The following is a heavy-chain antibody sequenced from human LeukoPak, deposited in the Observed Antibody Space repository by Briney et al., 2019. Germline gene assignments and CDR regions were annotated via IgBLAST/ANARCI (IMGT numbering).Heavy chain of an antibody. CDR3: AKVTYSSTWFDYYYYGMDV. CDR2: IHGGGVGA. CDR1: GFSFRSYG. Sequence: GGSLRLSCAASGFSFRSYGMHWVRQAPEKGLEWVSSIHGGGVGANYADSVKGRFTISRDNSRNTLYLQMSSLRVEDTAVYYCAKVTYSSTWFDYYYYGMDVWGQGTTGTVSS. J-gene: IGHJ6*02. D-gene: IGHD6-13*01. V-gene: IGHV3-23*01.